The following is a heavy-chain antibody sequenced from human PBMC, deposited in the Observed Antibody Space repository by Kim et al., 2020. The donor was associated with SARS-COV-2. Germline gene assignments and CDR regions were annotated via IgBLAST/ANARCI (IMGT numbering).Heavy chain of an antibody. D-gene: IGHD2-8*01. Sequence: KYYVDSVKGRFTISRDNAKNSLYLQMNSLRAEDTAVYYCARVRRNGPGGYWGQGTLVTVSS. J-gene: IGHJ4*02. CDR2: K. CDR3: ARVRRNGPGGY. V-gene: IGHV3-7*01.